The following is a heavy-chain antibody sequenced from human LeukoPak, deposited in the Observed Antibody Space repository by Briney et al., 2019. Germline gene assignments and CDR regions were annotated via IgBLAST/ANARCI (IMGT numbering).Heavy chain of an antibody. Sequence: GESLKISCKGSGYSFTSYWIGWVRQMPGKGLEWMGIIYPGDSDTRYSPSFQGQVTISADKSISTAYLQWSSLKASDTAMYYCARLDYYDSSGPEDDAFDIWGQGTMVTVSS. CDR2: IYPGDSDT. V-gene: IGHV5-51*01. CDR1: GYSFTSYW. D-gene: IGHD3-22*01. J-gene: IGHJ3*02. CDR3: ARLDYYDSSGPEDDAFDI.